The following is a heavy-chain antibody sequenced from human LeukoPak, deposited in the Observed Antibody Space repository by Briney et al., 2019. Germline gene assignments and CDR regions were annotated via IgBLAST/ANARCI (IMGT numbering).Heavy chain of an antibody. Sequence: SETLSLTCTVSGGSISSSSYYWGWIRQPPGKGLEWIGSIYYSGSTYYNPSLKSRVTISVDTSSNQFSLKVRSVTAADTAVYYCARPLLGYCSSTSCFGVGFDYWGQGTLVTVSS. CDR3: ARPLLGYCSSTSCFGVGFDY. J-gene: IGHJ4*02. CDR1: GGSISSSSYY. CDR2: IYYSGST. D-gene: IGHD2-2*01. V-gene: IGHV4-39*01.